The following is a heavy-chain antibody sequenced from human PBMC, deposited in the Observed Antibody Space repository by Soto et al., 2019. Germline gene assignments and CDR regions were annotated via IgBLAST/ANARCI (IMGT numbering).Heavy chain of an antibody. CDR2: TYYRSKWYN. CDR3: SRVPLSIIPAEYFDF. J-gene: IGHJ4*02. V-gene: IGHV6-1*01. Sequence: PSQTLSLTCAISGDSVSSNSAAWNWIRQSPSRGLEWLGRTYYRSKWYNDYAVSVKSRITINPDTSKNQFSLQLNSVTPEDTAVYYCSRVPLSIIPAEYFDFSGQRTLVPVSS. CDR1: GDSVSSNSAA.